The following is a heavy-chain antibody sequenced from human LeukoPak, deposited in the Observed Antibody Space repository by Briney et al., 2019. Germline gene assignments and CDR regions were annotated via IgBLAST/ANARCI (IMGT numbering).Heavy chain of an antibody. J-gene: IGHJ4*02. D-gene: IGHD3-9*01. V-gene: IGHV3-9*01. CDR1: GFTFNDYA. CDR2: ISWDSGTI. Sequence: PGGSLRLSCAASGFTFNDYAMHWVRQAPGKGLEWVSGISWDSGTIGYADSVKGRFTISRDNAKNSLYLQMNSPRAEDTALYYCVKEDILTGYGHWGQGTLVTVSS. CDR3: VKEDILTGYGH.